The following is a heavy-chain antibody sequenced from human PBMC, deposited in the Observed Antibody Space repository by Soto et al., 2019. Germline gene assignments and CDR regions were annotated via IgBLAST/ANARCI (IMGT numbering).Heavy chain of an antibody. CDR2: INPNNGVT. J-gene: IGHJ4*02. D-gene: IGHD6-19*01. V-gene: IGHV1-2*02. CDR3: AAAAIPVAGRHPDF. Sequence: QVQLVQSGAEVKRPGASVKVSCKASGYMFTGFYLHWVRLAPGQGLEWMGWINPNNGVTTYAKTFQGRVTMTRDSSIGTAYMELSSLRSDDTAVYFCAAAAIPVAGRHPDFWGQGTVVTVS. CDR1: GYMFTGFY.